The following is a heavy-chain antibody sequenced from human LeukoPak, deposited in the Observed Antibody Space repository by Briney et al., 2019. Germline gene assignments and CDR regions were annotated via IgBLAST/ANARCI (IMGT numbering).Heavy chain of an antibody. Sequence: PGGSLRLSCAASGFTFSSYAMSWVRQTPGKGLEWVSAISGSGDSTFYADSVKGRFTISRDNAKNTLYLQMNSLRAEDTAVYYCAKDPPGEQLGGYWGQGTLVTVSS. CDR2: ISGSGDST. V-gene: IGHV3-23*01. CDR3: AKDPPGEQLGGY. D-gene: IGHD6-6*01. J-gene: IGHJ4*02. CDR1: GFTFSSYA.